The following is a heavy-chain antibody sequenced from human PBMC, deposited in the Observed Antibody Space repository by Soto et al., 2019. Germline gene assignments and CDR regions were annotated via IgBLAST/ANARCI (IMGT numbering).Heavy chain of an antibody. D-gene: IGHD6-6*01. CDR1: GGSISSYY. CDR3: ARRSIAIAARPYGAFDI. J-gene: IGHJ3*02. V-gene: IGHV4-59*01. Sequence: CLTCTVSGGSISSYYWSWIRQPPGKGLEWIGYIYYSGSTNYNPSLKSRVTISVDTSKNQFSLKLSSVTAADTAVYYCARRSIAIAARPYGAFDIWGQGTMVTVSS. CDR2: IYYSGST.